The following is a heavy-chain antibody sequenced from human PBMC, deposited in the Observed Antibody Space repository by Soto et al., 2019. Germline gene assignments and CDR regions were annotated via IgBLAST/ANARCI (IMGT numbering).Heavy chain of an antibody. D-gene: IGHD3-22*01. V-gene: IGHV3-30*03. CDR1: GFTFSSYG. J-gene: IGHJ1*01. Sequence: HPGGSLRLSCAASGFTFSSYGMHWVRQAPGKGLEWVAVISYDGSNKYYADSVKGRFTISRDNAKNSLYLQMNSLRAEDTAVYYCAIGEYYYDSSGYYYPPVYFQHWGQGTLVTVSS. CDR3: AIGEYYYDSSGYYYPPVYFQH. CDR2: ISYDGSNK.